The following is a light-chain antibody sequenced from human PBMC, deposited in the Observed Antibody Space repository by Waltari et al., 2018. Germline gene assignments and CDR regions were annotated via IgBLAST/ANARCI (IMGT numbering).Light chain of an antibody. CDR2: KAS. Sequence: ITGRASHSISSYLAWYQQKPGKAPKLLISKASTLGSGVPARFSGSGSGTEFTLTISSLQPDDFATYYCQQYNRYSTFGQGTKVEIK. CDR3: QQYNRYST. J-gene: IGKJ1*01. V-gene: IGKV1-5*03. CDR1: HSISSY.